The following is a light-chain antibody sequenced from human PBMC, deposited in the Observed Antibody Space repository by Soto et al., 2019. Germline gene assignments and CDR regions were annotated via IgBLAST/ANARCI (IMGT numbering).Light chain of an antibody. V-gene: IGKV3-20*01. CDR1: QSVSSSY. J-gene: IGKJ2*01. CDR3: QQYGSSPPMYT. CDR2: GAS. Sequence: EIVLTQSPGTLSLSPGERATLSCRASQSVSSSYLAWYQQKPGQAPRLLIYGASSRATGIPDRFSGSGSGTDFPLTISRLEPEDLAVYYCQQYGSSPPMYTFGQGTKLEIK.